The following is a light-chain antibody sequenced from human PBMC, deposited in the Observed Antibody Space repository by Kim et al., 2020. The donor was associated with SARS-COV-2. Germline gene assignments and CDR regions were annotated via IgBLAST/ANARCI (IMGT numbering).Light chain of an antibody. CDR1: KLGDKY. V-gene: IGLV3-1*01. J-gene: IGLJ2*01. Sequence: VSPGQTASFTCSGDKLGDKYACWSQQKPGQSPVLVIYQDTMRPSGIPERFSGSNSGNTATLTISGTQAMDEADYYCQAWDSSTYVVFGGGTQLTVL. CDR3: QAWDSSTYVV. CDR2: QDT.